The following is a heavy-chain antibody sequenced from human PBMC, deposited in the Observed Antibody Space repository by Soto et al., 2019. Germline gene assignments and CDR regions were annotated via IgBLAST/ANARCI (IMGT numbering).Heavy chain of an antibody. V-gene: IGHV3-11*06. CDR1: DFSLSGSY. CDR2: ISMSGSYK. D-gene: IGHD2-8*01. J-gene: IGHJ4*02. Sequence: VQLVESGGALVKPGGSLRLSCVGSDFSLSGSYMSWVRQAPGKGLEWLSFISMSGSYKTYAASVEGRFTISRDNVKNILYLQMDSLRAEDTAVYYCASRGYCSNGQCHPFDSWGQGTQVTVSS. CDR3: ASRGYCSNGQCHPFDS.